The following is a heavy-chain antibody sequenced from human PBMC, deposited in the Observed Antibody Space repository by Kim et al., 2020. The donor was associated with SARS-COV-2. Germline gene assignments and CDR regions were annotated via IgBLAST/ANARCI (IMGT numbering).Heavy chain of an antibody. CDR3: ARGMATVAGHFDH. J-gene: IGHJ4*02. CDR1: GGSIGTYY. V-gene: IGHV4-59*01. D-gene: IGHD6-19*01. Sequence: ETLSLTCTVSGGSIGTYYWSWIRQTPGKGLEWIGYIYFSGSTNYNPSLKRPITLSVDTSKNQFSLKLSSVTAADTAVYYCARGMATVAGHFDHWGQGTLVTVSS. CDR2: IYFSGST.